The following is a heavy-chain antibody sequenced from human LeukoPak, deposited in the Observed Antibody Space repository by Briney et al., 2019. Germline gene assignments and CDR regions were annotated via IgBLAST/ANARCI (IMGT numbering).Heavy chain of an antibody. CDR3: ASGSYNWNYYFDY. V-gene: IGHV1-3*02. CDR2: SNAGNGNT. CDR1: GGTFSSYA. Sequence: ASVKVSCKASGGTFSSYAISWVRQAPGQRLEWMEWSNAGNGNTKYSQEFQGRVIITRDTSASTAYMELSSLRSEGMAVYYCASGSYNWNYYFDYWGQGTLVTVSS. D-gene: IGHD1-7*01. J-gene: IGHJ4*02.